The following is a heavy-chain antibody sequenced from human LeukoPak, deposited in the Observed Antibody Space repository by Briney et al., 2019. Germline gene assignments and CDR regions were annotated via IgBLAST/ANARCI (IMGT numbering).Heavy chain of an antibody. J-gene: IGHJ6*02. CDR3: AKDTNSGSPYYYYGVDV. CDR2: ISYDGSNK. V-gene: IGHV3-30*18. D-gene: IGHD3-10*01. Sequence: GGSLRLSCAASGFTFSSYGMHWVRQAPGKGLEWVAVISYDGSNKYYADSVKGRFTISRDNSKNTLYLQMNSLRAEDTAVYYCAKDTNSGSPYYYYGVDVWGQGTTVTVSS. CDR1: GFTFSSYG.